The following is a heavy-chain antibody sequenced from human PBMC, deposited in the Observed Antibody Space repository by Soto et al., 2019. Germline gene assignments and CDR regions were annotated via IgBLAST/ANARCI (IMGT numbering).Heavy chain of an antibody. Sequence: SVKVSCKASGGTFSSYAISWVRQAPGQGLEWMGGIVPIFGTANYAQKFQGRVTITADESTSTAYMELSSLRSEDTAVYYCAREGYYYYGLDVWGQGTTVTVSS. CDR2: IVPIFGTA. V-gene: IGHV1-69*13. CDR3: AREGYYYYGLDV. J-gene: IGHJ6*02. CDR1: GGTFSSYA.